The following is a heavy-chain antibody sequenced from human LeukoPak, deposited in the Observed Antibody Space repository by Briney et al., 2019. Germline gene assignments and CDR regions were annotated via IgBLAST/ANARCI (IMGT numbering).Heavy chain of an antibody. CDR1: GDSITSGIHY. CDR2: IYYSGST. J-gene: IGHJ6*03. CDR3: ARLGETLVRGDYYYYMDV. V-gene: IGHV4-61*09. D-gene: IGHD3-9*01. Sequence: SQTLSLTCTVSGDSITSGIHYWSWFRQPAGKGLEWIGHIYYSGSTNYNPSLKSRVTISVDTSKNQFSLKLSSVTAADTAVYYCARLGETLVRGDYYYYMDVWGKGTTVTISS.